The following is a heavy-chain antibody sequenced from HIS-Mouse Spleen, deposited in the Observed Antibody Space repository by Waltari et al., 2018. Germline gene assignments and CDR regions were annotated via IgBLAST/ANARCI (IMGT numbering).Heavy chain of an antibody. CDR1: CGSISSSSYY. J-gene: IGHJ2*01. CDR3: AREIPYSSSWYDWYFDL. Sequence: QPQLQESGPGLVNPSETLSLTCTVSCGSISSSSYYWGWIRPPPGKGLEWIGSIYYSGSTYYNPSLKSRVTISVDTSKNQFSLKLSSVTAADTAVYYCAREIPYSSSWYDWYFDLWGRGTLVTVSS. V-gene: IGHV4-39*07. D-gene: IGHD6-13*01. CDR2: IYYSGST.